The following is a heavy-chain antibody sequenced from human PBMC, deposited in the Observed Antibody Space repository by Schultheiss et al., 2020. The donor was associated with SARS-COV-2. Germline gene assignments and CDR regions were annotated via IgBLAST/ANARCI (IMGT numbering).Heavy chain of an antibody. J-gene: IGHJ6*02. CDR3: AKELAYGDPTTRNYYYYGMDV. V-gene: IGHV3-33*05. D-gene: IGHD4-17*01. CDR1: GFTFSSYG. CDR2: ISYDGSNK. Sequence: GESLKISCAASGFTFSSYGMHWVRQAPGKGLEWVAVISYDGSNKYYADSVKGRFTISRDNSKNTLYLQMNSLRAEDTAVYYCAKELAYGDPTTRNYYYYGMDVWGQGTTVTVSS.